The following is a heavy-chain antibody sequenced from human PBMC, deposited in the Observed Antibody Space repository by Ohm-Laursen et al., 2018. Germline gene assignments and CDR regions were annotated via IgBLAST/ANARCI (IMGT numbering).Heavy chain of an antibody. J-gene: IGHJ4*02. CDR2: IYASGNT. Sequence: GTLSLTCSVSGVPFSSNYWSWIRQPAGKGLEWFGRIYASGNTDYNPSLESRVTMSVNTSKSQFSLNLSFMTAADTAVYYCVREGGLDWGQGIRVSVSS. CDR1: GVPFSSNY. D-gene: IGHD2-21*01. CDR3: VREGGLD. V-gene: IGHV4-4*07.